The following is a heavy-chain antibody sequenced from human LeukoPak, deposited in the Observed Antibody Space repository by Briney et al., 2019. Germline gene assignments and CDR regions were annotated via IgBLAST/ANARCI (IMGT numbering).Heavy chain of an antibody. D-gene: IGHD1-7*01. CDR1: GGSFSGYY. CDR3: ASRGHNWNYVVDY. J-gene: IGHJ4*02. Sequence: PSQTLSLTCAVYGGSFSGYYWSWIRQPPGKGLEWIGEINHSGSTNYNPSLKSRVTISVDKSKNQFSLKLSSVTAADTAVYYCASRGHNWNYVVDYWGQGTLVTVSS. V-gene: IGHV4-34*01. CDR2: INHSGST.